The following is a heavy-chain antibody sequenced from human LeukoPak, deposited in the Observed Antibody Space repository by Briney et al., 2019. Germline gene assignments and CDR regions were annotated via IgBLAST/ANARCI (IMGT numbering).Heavy chain of an antibody. D-gene: IGHD5-12*01. CDR2: INSDGSTT. CDR3: ARGGYGAHMG. Sequence: GGSLRLSCAASGFTFSSFWMHWVRQPPGKGLVWVSGINSDGSTTGYADSVKGRFTISRDNAKSTVHLQMNSLRAEDTAVYYCARGGYGAHMGWGQGTLVTVSS. V-gene: IGHV3-74*01. J-gene: IGHJ4*02. CDR1: GFTFSSFW.